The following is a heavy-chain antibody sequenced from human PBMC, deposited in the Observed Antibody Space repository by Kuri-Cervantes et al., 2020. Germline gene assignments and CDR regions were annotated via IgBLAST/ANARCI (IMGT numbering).Heavy chain of an antibody. CDR3: ARDLGSDYGVNDY. D-gene: IGHD4-17*01. V-gene: IGHV3-30*03. J-gene: IGHJ4*02. Sequence: GESLKISCAASGFTFSNSDMNWVRQAPGKGLEWVAVISYDGSNKYYVDSVKGRFTISRDNSKNTLYLQMNSLRAEDTAVYYCARDLGSDYGVNDYWGQGTLVTVSS. CDR1: GFTFSNSD. CDR2: ISYDGSNK.